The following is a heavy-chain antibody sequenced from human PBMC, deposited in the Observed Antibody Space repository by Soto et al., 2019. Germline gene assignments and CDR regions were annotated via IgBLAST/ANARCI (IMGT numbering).Heavy chain of an antibody. J-gene: IGHJ3*02. V-gene: IGHV2-5*02. CDR2: IYWDDDK. D-gene: IGHD6-13*01. CDR1: GFSLSTRRVG. CDR3: AHSTYSSSWYGDAFDI. Sequence: QITLKESGPTLVKPTQTLTLTCTFSGFSLSTRRVGVGWIRQPPGKALEWLALIYWDDDKRYSPSLKSRLTITKDTSKNQVVLTMTTMGPVDTATYYCAHSTYSSSWYGDAFDIWGQGTMVTVSS.